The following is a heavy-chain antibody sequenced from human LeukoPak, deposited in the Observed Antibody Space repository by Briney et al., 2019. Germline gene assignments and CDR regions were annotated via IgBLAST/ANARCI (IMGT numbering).Heavy chain of an antibody. CDR1: GFTFSSYA. CDR3: ARDNAPYYYDRDDGDAFDI. D-gene: IGHD3-22*01. Sequence: GGSLRLSCAASGFTFSSYAMSWVRQAPGKGLEWVSAISGSGGSTTYAQKFQGRVTMTSDTSTSTVYMELSSLRSDDTAVYFCARDNAPYYYDRDDGDAFDIWGQGTVVTVSS. J-gene: IGHJ3*02. CDR2: ISGSGGST. V-gene: IGHV3-23*01.